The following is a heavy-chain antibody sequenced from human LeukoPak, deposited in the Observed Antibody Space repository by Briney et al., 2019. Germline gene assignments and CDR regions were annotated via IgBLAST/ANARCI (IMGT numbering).Heavy chain of an antibody. J-gene: IGHJ2*01. CDR1: GFTFSSYG. CDR3: AKDGISYYYDSSGPFDL. D-gene: IGHD3-22*01. V-gene: IGHV3-30*18. CDR2: ISYDGSNK. Sequence: QPGRSLRLSCAASGFTFSSYGMHWVRQAPGKGLEWVAVISYDGSNKYYADSVKGRFTISRDNSKNTLYLQMNSLRAEDTAVYYCAKDGISYYYDSSGPFDLWGRGTLVTVSS.